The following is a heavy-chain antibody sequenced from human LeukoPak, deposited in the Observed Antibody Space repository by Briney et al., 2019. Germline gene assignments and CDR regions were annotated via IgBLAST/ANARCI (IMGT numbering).Heavy chain of an antibody. V-gene: IGHV1-18*01. CDR3: ARMEMATAIFDY. D-gene: IGHD5-24*01. CDR1: GYTFTSYA. CDR2: ISAYNGNT. Sequence: ASVTVSCKASGYTFTSYAITWVRQAPGQGLEWMGWISAYNGNTNYAQNLQGRVTMTTDTSTSTAYMELRSLRSDDTAMYYCARMEMATAIFDYWGQGTLVTVSP. J-gene: IGHJ4*02.